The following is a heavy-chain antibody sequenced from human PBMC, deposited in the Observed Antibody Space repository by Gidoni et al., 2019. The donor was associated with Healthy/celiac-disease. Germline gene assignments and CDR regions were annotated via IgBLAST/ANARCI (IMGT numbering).Heavy chain of an antibody. J-gene: IGHJ4*02. CDR2: ISYDGSNK. CDR1: GFTFSRYA. CDR3: ARAEESDYCDY. Sequence: QVQMVESGGGVVQPGRSLRLSCAASGFTFSRYAMHWVRQAPGKGLEGVAVISYDGSNKYYADPVNGRFTISRDNSKNSLYLQMNSLRAEDTAVYYCARAEESDYCDYWGQGTLVTVSS. V-gene: IGHV3-30*01.